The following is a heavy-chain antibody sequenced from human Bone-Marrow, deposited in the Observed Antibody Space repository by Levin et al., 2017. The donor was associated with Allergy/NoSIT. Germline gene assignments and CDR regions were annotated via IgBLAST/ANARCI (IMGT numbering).Heavy chain of an antibody. CDR2: IRSKAYGGTT. Sequence: GGSLRLSCTASGFTFGDYAMSWFRQAPGKGLEWVGFIRSKAYGGTTEYAASVKGRFTISRDDSKSIAYLQMNSLKTEDTAVYYCTRGPGVTMIVAGGTDAFDIWGQGTMVTVSS. J-gene: IGHJ3*02. CDR1: GFTFGDYA. D-gene: IGHD3-22*01. CDR3: TRGPGVTMIVAGGTDAFDI. V-gene: IGHV3-49*03.